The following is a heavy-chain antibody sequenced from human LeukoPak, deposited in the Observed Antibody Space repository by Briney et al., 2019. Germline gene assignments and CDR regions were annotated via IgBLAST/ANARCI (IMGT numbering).Heavy chain of an antibody. CDR3: ARDYYYGSGRYEY. CDR2: IWYDGSNK. CDR1: GFTFSIYG. V-gene: IGHV3-33*01. Sequence: GGSLRLSCAASGFTFSIYGMHWVRQAPGKGLEWVAIIWYDGSNKYYADSVKGRFTISRDNSKNTLYLQMNSLRAEDTAVYYCARDYYYGSGRYEYWGQGTLVAVSS. D-gene: IGHD3-10*01. J-gene: IGHJ4*02.